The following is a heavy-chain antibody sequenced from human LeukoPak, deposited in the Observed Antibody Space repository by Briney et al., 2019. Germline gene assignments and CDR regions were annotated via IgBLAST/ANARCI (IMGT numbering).Heavy chain of an antibody. D-gene: IGHD2-2*01. CDR2: ISSGSDTI. CDR3: ARPYCVSTSCPTFEY. V-gene: IGHV3-48*01. CDR1: GFAFSSYN. J-gene: IGHJ4*02. Sequence: GGSLRLSCAASGFAFSSYNMNWVRQAPGMGLEWVSYISSGSDTIFYADSVKGRFTISRDNAKNSLYLQMNSLRAEDTAVYYCARPYCVSTSCPTFEYWGQGTLVTVSS.